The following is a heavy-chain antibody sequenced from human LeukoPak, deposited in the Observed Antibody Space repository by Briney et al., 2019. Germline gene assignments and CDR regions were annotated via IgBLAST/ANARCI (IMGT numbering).Heavy chain of an antibody. CDR3: ARDRRCSSTSCHTPFDY. CDR2: ISAYNGNT. D-gene: IGHD2-2*01. J-gene: IGHJ4*02. V-gene: IGHV1-18*01. Sequence: ASVKVSCKASGYTFTSYGISWVRQAPGQGLEWMGWISAYNGNTNYAQKLQGRVTMTTDTSTSTAYMELRSLRSDDTAVYYCARDRRCSSTSCHTPFDYWGQGTLVTVSS. CDR1: GYTFTSYG.